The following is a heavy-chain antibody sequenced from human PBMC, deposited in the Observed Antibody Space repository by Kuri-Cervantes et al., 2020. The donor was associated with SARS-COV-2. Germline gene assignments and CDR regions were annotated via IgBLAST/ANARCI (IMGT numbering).Heavy chain of an antibody. Sequence: CASSGFTFSNACMSCVRQAPGKCLECVAVISYDGSNTYYADSVKGRFTISRDNSKNTLYLQMNSLRAEDTAVYYCATLFDSSGFMFDYWGQGALVTVSS. CDR1: GFTFSNAC. CDR3: ATLFDSSGFMFDY. J-gene: IGHJ4*02. D-gene: IGHD3-22*01. CDR2: ISYDGSNT. V-gene: IGHV3-30*04.